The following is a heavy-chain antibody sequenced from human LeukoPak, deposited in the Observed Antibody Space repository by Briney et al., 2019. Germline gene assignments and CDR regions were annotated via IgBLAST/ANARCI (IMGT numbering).Heavy chain of an antibody. Sequence: SETLSLTCTVSGGSIKTYYWSWSRQSPGKGLEWIGSMSYSGTSNYIPPLKSRVSMTIDISKNQFSLKLTSVTAADTALYFCAAGSRPYYFYYMAVWGTGTTVTVSS. CDR1: GGSIKTYY. CDR2: MSYSGTS. CDR3: AAGSRPYYFYYMAV. J-gene: IGHJ6*03. V-gene: IGHV4-59*08.